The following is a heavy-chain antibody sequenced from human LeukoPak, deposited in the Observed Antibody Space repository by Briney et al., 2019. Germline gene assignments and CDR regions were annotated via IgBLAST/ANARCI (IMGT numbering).Heavy chain of an antibody. Sequence: GGSLRLSCAASGFTFSSYAMSWVRQAPGKGLEWVSGISGSAATTYYADSAKGRFTISRDNSKNRLYLQMNSLRVEDTAVYYCAKSVGIIGRGAFDIWGQGTMVTVSS. V-gene: IGHV3-23*01. CDR2: ISGSAATT. CDR3: AKSVGIIGRGAFDI. CDR1: GFTFSSYA. J-gene: IGHJ3*02. D-gene: IGHD3-10*01.